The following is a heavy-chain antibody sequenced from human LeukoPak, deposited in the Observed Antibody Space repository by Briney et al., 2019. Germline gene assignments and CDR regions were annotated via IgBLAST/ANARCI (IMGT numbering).Heavy chain of an antibody. CDR3: AEARVEMASDDIDV. Sequence: SQTLSLTCTVSGGSISSGSYYWSWIRQPAGKALEWFGRIYTSGSTNYNPSLKSRVTISVNTSKNQFSLKLSSGAAVDAAVYYRAEARVEMASDDIDVWGPGRMVTVSS. CDR1: GGSISSGSYY. J-gene: IGHJ3*01. D-gene: IGHD5-24*01. V-gene: IGHV4-61*02. CDR2: IYTSGST.